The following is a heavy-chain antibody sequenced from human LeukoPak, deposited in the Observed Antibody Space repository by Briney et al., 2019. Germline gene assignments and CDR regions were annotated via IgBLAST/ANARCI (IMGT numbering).Heavy chain of an antibody. J-gene: IGHJ4*02. CDR3: AKDRNGMVRGPVFDY. V-gene: IGHV3-74*01. D-gene: IGHD3-10*01. CDR2: INSDGSST. CDR1: GFTFSSYW. Sequence: GGSLRLSCAASGFTFSSYWMHWVRQAPGKGLVWVSRINSDGSSTSYADSVKGRFTISRDNAKNTLYLQLNSLRAEDTAVYYCAKDRNGMVRGPVFDYWGQGTLVTVSS.